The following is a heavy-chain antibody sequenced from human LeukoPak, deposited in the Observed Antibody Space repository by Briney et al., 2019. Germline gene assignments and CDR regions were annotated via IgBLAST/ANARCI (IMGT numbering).Heavy chain of an antibody. CDR2: ISGSGGST. Sequence: GGSLRLSFTASGFTFSNYVMSWVRQAPGKELEWVSAISGSGGSTYYADSVKGRFTISRDNSKNTLYLQMNSLTADDTTVYYCARIQSLGSSFSSFDYWGQGTLVTVSS. CDR3: ARIQSLGSSFSSFDY. D-gene: IGHD6-13*01. V-gene: IGHV3-23*01. CDR1: GFTFSNYV. J-gene: IGHJ4*02.